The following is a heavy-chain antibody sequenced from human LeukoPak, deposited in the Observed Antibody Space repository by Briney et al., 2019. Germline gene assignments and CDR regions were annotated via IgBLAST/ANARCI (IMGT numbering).Heavy chain of an antibody. CDR2: ISSSSSYI. CDR1: GFTFSLAW. V-gene: IGHV3-21*01. Sequence: PGGSLRLSCAASGFTFSLAWMSWVRQAPGKGLEWVSSISSSSSYIYYADSVKGRFTISRDNAKNSLYLQMNSLRAEDTAVYYCARDRWETGYDSSGYPLDYWGQGTLVTVSS. CDR3: ARDRWETGYDSSGYPLDY. D-gene: IGHD3-22*01. J-gene: IGHJ4*02.